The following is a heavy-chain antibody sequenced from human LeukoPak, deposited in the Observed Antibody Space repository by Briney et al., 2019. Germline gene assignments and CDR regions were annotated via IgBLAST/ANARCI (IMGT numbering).Heavy chain of an antibody. V-gene: IGHV3-23*01. Sequence: PGGSLRLSCAASGFTFSSYAMSWVRQAPGKGLEWVSGISGSGGTTFYADSVKGRFTISRDNSKNTLYLQMNSLRAEDTAVYYCAKTNDDILTGCYHEYFHYWGQGTLVTVSS. CDR2: ISGSGGTT. CDR3: AKTNDDILTGCYHEYFHY. D-gene: IGHD3-9*01. J-gene: IGHJ1*01. CDR1: GFTFSSYA.